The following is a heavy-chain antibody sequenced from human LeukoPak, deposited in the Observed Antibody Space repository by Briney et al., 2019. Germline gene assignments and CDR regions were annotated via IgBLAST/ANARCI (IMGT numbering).Heavy chain of an antibody. CDR3: AREVVPAAMGGDYFDY. J-gene: IGHJ4*02. D-gene: IGHD2-2*01. V-gene: IGHV1-69*04. CDR2: IIPILGIA. CDR1: GGTFSSYA. Sequence: ASVKVSCKASGGTFSSYAISWVRQAPGQGLEWMGRIIPILGIANYAQKFQGRVTITADKSTSTAYMELSSLRSEDTAVYYCAREVVPAAMGGDYFDYWGQGTLVTVSS.